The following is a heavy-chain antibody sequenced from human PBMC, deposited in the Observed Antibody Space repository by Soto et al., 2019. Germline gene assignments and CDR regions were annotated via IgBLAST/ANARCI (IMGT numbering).Heavy chain of an antibody. J-gene: IGHJ3*02. Sequence: ASETLSLTCTVSGGSISSYYWSWIRQPAGKGLEWIGRIYTSGSTNYNPSLKSRVTMSVDTSKNQFSLKLSSVTAADTAVYYCERSSGHSRIDAFDSWGQGTMVTVAS. V-gene: IGHV4-4*07. CDR3: ERSSGHSRIDAFDS. CDR1: GGSISSYY. CDR2: IYTSGST. D-gene: IGHD3-22*01.